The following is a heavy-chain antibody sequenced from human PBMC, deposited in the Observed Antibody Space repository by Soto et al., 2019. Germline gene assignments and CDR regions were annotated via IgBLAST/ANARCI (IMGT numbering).Heavy chain of an antibody. CDR1: GDSIGTYC. J-gene: IGHJ4*02. CDR2: IYSSGST. D-gene: IGHD3-16*01. Sequence: SETLSLTCTVSGDSIGTYCWNWLRQPPGKGLEWIGYIYSSGSTSYNPSLKSRATISVDTSKNQLSLKLTSATAADTAVYYCARGGWGPGYWGQGIQVTVSS. V-gene: IGHV4-59*01. CDR3: ARGGWGPGY.